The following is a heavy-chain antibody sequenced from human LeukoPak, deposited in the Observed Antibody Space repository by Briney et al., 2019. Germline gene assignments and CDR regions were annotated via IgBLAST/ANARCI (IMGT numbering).Heavy chain of an antibody. J-gene: IGHJ4*02. CDR3: ARAVGPYSSGWYYFDY. CDR1: GYTFTSYY. D-gene: IGHD6-19*01. CDR2: INPSGGST. V-gene: IGHV1-46*01. Sequence: GASVKVSCKASGYTFTSYYMHWVRQAPGQGLEWMGIINPSGGSTSYAQKFQGRVTITRDTSASTAYMELSSLRSEDMAVYYCARAVGPYSSGWYYFDYWGQGTLVTVSS.